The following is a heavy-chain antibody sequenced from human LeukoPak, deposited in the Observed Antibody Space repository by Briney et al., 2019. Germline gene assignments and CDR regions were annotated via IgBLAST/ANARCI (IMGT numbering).Heavy chain of an antibody. J-gene: IGHJ4*02. CDR3: ARVKGGPTYYYDSSGYYNDY. Sequence: SETLSLTCAVYGGSFSGYYWRWIRQPPGKGLEWIGEINHSGSTNYNPSLKSRVTISVVTSKNQFSLKLSSVTAADTAVYYRARVKGGPTYYYDSSGYYNDYWGQGTLVTVSS. V-gene: IGHV4-34*01. D-gene: IGHD3-22*01. CDR2: INHSGST. CDR1: GGSFSGYY.